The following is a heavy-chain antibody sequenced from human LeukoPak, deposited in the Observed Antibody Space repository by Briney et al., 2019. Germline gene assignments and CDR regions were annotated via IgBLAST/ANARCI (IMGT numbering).Heavy chain of an antibody. CDR3: ARQGGYFDY. V-gene: IGHV4-39*01. CDR2: IYYSGST. D-gene: IGHD1-26*01. Sequence: SETLSLTCTVSGGSISSSSYYWGWIRQPPGKGLEWIGSIYYSGSTYYNPSLKSRVAISVDTSKNQFSLKLSSVTAADTAVYYCARQGGYFDYWGQGTLVTVSS. CDR1: GGSISSSSYY. J-gene: IGHJ4*02.